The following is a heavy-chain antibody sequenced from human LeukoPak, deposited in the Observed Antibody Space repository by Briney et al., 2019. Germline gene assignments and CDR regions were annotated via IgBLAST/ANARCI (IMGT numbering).Heavy chain of an antibody. CDR2: TRNKANSFST. V-gene: IGHV3-72*01. J-gene: IGHJ4*02. CDR1: GFTFNNAW. D-gene: IGHD5-12*01. Sequence: GGSLRLSCAASGFTFNNAWMNWVRQAPGKGLEWVGRTRNKANSFSTEYAASVKGRFTISRDDSKNSLYLQMNSLKTEDTAVYYCARGNGYDWRSFDSWGQGTLVTVSS. CDR3: ARGNGYDWRSFDS.